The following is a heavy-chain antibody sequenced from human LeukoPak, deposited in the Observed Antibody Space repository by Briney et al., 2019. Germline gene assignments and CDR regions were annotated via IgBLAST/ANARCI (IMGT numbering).Heavy chain of an antibody. J-gene: IGHJ4*02. Sequence: GASVKVSCKVSGYTLTELSMHWVRQAPGKGLEWMGGFDPEDGETIYAQKFQGRVTMTEDTSTDTAYMELSSLRSEDTAVYYCATDPGGKAQEAWDDYWGQGTLVTVSS. CDR3: ATDPGGKAQEAWDDY. CDR2: FDPEDGET. CDR1: GYTLTELS. D-gene: IGHD4-23*01. V-gene: IGHV1-24*01.